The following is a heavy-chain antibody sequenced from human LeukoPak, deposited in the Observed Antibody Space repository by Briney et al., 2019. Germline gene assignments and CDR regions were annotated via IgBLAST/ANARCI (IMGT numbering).Heavy chain of an antibody. J-gene: IGHJ4*02. V-gene: IGHV3-30-3*01. Sequence: GGSLRLSCAASGFTFSNGPMHWVRQAPGKGLEWVAVTSHDESNKYYADSVKGRFTISKDNSKSTLYLQMNSLRAEDTAVYYCAKDEFGTFDYWGQGTLVTVSS. D-gene: IGHD3-10*01. CDR3: AKDEFGTFDY. CDR1: GFTFSNGP. CDR2: TSHDESNK.